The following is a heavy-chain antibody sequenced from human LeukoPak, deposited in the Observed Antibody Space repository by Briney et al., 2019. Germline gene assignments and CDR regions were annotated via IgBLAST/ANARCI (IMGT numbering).Heavy chain of an antibody. J-gene: IGHJ6*03. V-gene: IGHV1-18*04. Sequence: GASVKVSCKASGYSFTGYYMHWVRQAPGQGLEWMGWISAYNGNTNYAQKLQGRVTMTTDTSTSTAYMELRSLRSDDTAVYYCARDCSFTIFGVVIGYYYYMDVWGKGTTVTVSS. CDR3: ARDCSFTIFGVVIGYYYYMDV. D-gene: IGHD3-3*01. CDR1: GYSFTGYY. CDR2: ISAYNGNT.